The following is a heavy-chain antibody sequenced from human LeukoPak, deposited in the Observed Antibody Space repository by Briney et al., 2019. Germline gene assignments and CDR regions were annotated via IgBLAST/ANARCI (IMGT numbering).Heavy chain of an antibody. V-gene: IGHV3-21*01. Sequence: GGSLRLSCAASGFIFSSYSMNWVRQAPGKGLEWVSSISSSSNYIYYADSVKGRFTISRDNAKNSLYLQMNSLRAEDTAVYYCARDPSSGWYLKGWFDPWGQGTLVTVSS. J-gene: IGHJ5*02. D-gene: IGHD6-19*01. CDR3: ARDPSSGWYLKGWFDP. CDR2: ISSSSNYI. CDR1: GFIFSSYS.